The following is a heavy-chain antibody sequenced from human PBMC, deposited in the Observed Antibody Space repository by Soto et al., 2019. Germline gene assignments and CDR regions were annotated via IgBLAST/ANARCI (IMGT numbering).Heavy chain of an antibody. V-gene: IGHV3-23*01. CDR1: GFTFSNYA. D-gene: IGHD1-26*01. CDR2: ISASGGST. Sequence: QPGGSLRLSCAASGFTFSNYAMNWVRQAPGKGLEWVSGISASGGSTNYADSVKGRFTISRDNSKNTLYLQMNSLRAEDTAVYYCAKRPLRDTTFDYWGQGTLVTVSS. J-gene: IGHJ4*02. CDR3: AKRPLRDTTFDY.